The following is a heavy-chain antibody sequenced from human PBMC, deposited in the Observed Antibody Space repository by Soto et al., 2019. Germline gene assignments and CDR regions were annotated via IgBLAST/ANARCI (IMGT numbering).Heavy chain of an antibody. D-gene: IGHD6-6*01. J-gene: IGHJ6*02. Sequence: GGSLRLSCTASGFTFGDYAMSWVRQAPGKGLEWVGFIRSKAYGGTTEYAASVKGRFTISRDDSKSIAYLQMNSLKTEDTAVYYCTSASIAARTSDYYYYGMDVWGQGTTVTVSS. CDR3: TSASIAARTSDYYYYGMDV. CDR1: GFTFGDYA. V-gene: IGHV3-49*04. CDR2: IRSKAYGGTT.